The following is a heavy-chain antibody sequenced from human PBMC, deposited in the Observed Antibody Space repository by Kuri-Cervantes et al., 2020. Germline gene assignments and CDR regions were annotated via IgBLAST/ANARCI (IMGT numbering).Heavy chain of an antibody. Sequence: GESLKISCAASGFTFSSYAMHWVRQAPGKGLEWVAVISYDGSNKYYADSVKGRFTISRDNSKNTLYLQMNSLRAEDTAVYYCARDRRYFDYWGQGTRVT. CDR1: GFTFSSYA. J-gene: IGHJ4*02. CDR3: ARDRRYFDY. CDR2: ISYDGSNK. V-gene: IGHV3-30-3*01.